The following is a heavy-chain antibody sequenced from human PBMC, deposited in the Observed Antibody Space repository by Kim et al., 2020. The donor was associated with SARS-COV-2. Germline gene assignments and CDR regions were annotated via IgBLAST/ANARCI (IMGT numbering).Heavy chain of an antibody. J-gene: IGHJ4*02. CDR3: ARVNSGYEDYFDY. V-gene: IGHV4-4*06. D-gene: IGHD5-12*01. Sequence: YNPPHKSRVTMSVATSQNQFSLKVRSVTAADTAVYYCARVNSGYEDYFDYWGQGALVTVSS.